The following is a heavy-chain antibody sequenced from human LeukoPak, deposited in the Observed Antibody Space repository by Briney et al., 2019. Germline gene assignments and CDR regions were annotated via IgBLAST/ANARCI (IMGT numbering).Heavy chain of an antibody. V-gene: IGHV3-49*04. D-gene: IGHD5-18*01. CDR3: ARGPIQLWIHNAMDV. J-gene: IGHJ6*02. Sequence: GGSLRLSCTGSGFTFGDHAMSWVRQAPGKGLEWVGFIRSKAYRGTTEYAASVKGRFTISRDDSASIAYLQMNSLRTEDTAVYYCARGPIQLWIHNAMDVWGQGTTVTVSS. CDR2: IRSKAYRGTT. CDR1: GFTFGDHA.